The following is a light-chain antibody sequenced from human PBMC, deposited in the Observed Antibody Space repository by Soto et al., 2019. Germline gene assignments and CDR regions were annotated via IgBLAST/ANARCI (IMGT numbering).Light chain of an antibody. CDR1: RSNIGHNY. J-gene: IGLJ2*01. CDR3: GAWDTSLTTVL. CDR2: DNH. V-gene: IGLV1-51*01. Sequence: QSVLTQPPSVSAAPGQKVTISYSGSRSNIGHNYVSWYQHLPGTAPKLLIYDNHKRPSGIPDRFSGSQSGTSATLGITGLQTGDEADYYCGAWDTSLTTVLLGGGTKLTVL.